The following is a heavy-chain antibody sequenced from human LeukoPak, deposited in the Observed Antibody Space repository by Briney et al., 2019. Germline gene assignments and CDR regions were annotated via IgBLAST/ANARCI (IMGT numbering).Heavy chain of an antibody. J-gene: IGHJ6*03. Sequence: GGSLRLSCAASGFTFSDYYMSWIRQAPGKGLEWVSYISSSGSTIYYADSVKGRFTISRDNAKNSLYLRMNSLRAEDTAVYYCASDLRYYYYMDVWGKGTTVTVSS. CDR3: ASDLRYYYYMDV. V-gene: IGHV3-11*01. CDR2: ISSSGSTI. CDR1: GFTFSDYY.